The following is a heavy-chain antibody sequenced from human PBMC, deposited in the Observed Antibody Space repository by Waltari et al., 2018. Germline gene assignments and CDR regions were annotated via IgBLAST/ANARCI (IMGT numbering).Heavy chain of an antibody. V-gene: IGHV4-38-2*01. J-gene: IGHJ3*02. CDR1: GYSIRRGSY. Sequence: QVQLQESGPGLVKPSETLSLTCAVSGYSIRRGSYWGWIRQPPGKGLEWIWSIYHSGRTYYNPSLKNRVTISVDTSKNQFSLKLSAVTAADTAVYYCASFYYYDSSGSNDAFDIWGQGTMVTVSS. D-gene: IGHD3-22*01. CDR2: IYHSGRT. CDR3: ASFYYYDSSGSNDAFDI.